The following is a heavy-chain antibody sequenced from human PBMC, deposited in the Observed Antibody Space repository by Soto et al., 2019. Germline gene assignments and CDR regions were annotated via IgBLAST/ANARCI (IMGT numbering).Heavy chain of an antibody. J-gene: IGHJ4*02. Sequence: AGSLRLSCAASGFTFDDYGMSWVRQAPGKGLEWVSGINWNGGSTGYADSVKGRFTISRDNAKNSLYLQMNSLRAEDTALYYCARGRVVGATCPFDYWGQGTLVTVSS. V-gene: IGHV3-20*04. CDR1: GFTFDDYG. CDR2: INWNGGST. CDR3: ARGRVVGATCPFDY. D-gene: IGHD1-26*01.